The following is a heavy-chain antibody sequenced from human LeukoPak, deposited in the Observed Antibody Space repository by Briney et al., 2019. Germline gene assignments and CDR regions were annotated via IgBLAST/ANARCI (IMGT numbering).Heavy chain of an antibody. V-gene: IGHV3-7*01. CDR3: ARLTGDFWSGYRSNWFDP. Sequence: GGSPRLSCAASGFTFSSYWMSWVRQAPGKGLEWVANIKQDGSEKYYVDSVKGRFTISRDNAKNSLYLQMNSLRAEDTAVYYCARLTGDFWSGYRSNWFDPWGQGTLVTVSS. CDR2: IKQDGSEK. J-gene: IGHJ5*02. CDR1: GFTFSSYW. D-gene: IGHD3-3*01.